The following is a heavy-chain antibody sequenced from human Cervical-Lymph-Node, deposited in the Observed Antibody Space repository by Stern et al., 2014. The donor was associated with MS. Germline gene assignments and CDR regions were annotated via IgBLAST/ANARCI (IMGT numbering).Heavy chain of an antibody. CDR1: GGSISRYY. J-gene: IGHJ4*02. CDR2: IYYSGST. Sequence: QVQLVESGPGLVKPSETLSLTCTVSGGSISRYYWSWIRQPPGKGLEWIGYIYYSGSTNYNPSLKSRVTISVDRPKNQFSLRLSSVTAADTAVYYCARSGDSSGWGGLDYWGQGTLVTVSS. D-gene: IGHD6-19*01. CDR3: ARSGDSSGWGGLDY. V-gene: IGHV4-59*01.